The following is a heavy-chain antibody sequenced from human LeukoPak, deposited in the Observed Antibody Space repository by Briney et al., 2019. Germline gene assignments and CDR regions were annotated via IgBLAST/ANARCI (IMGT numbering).Heavy chain of an antibody. D-gene: IGHD4-11*01. V-gene: IGHV1-69*13. J-gene: IGHJ5*02. Sequence: SVKVSCKASARTFGSYAGSWVRQAPGQGLECMGGIIPIFGTANYAQRFQGRVTITADESTSTAYMELSSLRSEDTAVYYCASLPHNDYSNYGGEVSYWFDPWGQGTLVTVSS. CDR1: ARTFGSYA. CDR3: ASLPHNDYSNYGGEVSYWFDP. CDR2: IIPIFGTA.